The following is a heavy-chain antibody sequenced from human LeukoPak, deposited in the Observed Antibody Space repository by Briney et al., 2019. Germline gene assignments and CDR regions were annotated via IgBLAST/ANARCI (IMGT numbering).Heavy chain of an antibody. Sequence: SETLSLTRTVSGGSISSYYWSWIRQPAGKGLEWIGRIYTSGSTNYNPSLNSRVTMSVDTSKKQFSLKLSSVTAADTAVYYCARDSIAAAGSLDAFDIWGQGRMVTVSS. CDR1: GGSISSYY. CDR2: IYTSGST. V-gene: IGHV4-4*07. J-gene: IGHJ3*02. D-gene: IGHD6-13*01. CDR3: ARDSIAAAGSLDAFDI.